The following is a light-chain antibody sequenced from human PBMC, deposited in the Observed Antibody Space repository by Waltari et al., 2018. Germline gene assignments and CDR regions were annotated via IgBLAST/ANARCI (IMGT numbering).Light chain of an antibody. Sequence: AIRMTQSPSSLPASIGYRVTISCPARPVVSTYLAWYQQKPGKAPSLLIHAASTLQSGVPSRFSGSGTGTDFTLTITCLQSEDFATYYCQQYHDYPWTFGQGTKVDI. V-gene: IGKV1-8*01. J-gene: IGKJ1*01. CDR1: PVVSTY. CDR3: QQYHDYPWT. CDR2: AAS.